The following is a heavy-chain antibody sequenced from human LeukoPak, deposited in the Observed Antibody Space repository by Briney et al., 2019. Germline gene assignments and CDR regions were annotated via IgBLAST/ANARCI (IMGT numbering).Heavy chain of an antibody. D-gene: IGHD2-8*02. V-gene: IGHV3-23*01. CDR2: ISGSGDGT. Sequence: GGSLRLSCAASGFTFSSYAMAWVRQAPGKGLEGVSSISGSGDGTYYADSVKGRFTVSRDNSKNTLYLHINSLRAEDTAVYYCARGTYLVGFDFWGQGTLVTVSS. CDR1: GFTFSSYA. J-gene: IGHJ4*02. CDR3: ARGTYLVGFDF.